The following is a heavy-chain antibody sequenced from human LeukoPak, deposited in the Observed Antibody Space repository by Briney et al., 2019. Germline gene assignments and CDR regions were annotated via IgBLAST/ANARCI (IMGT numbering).Heavy chain of an antibody. CDR2: IYYSGST. CDR3: ASGVWDSGSYYYYYYYMDV. D-gene: IGHD3-10*01. V-gene: IGHV4-39*01. Sequence: PSETLSLTCTVSGGSISSSSYYWGWIRQPPGKGLEWIGSIYYSGSTYYNPSLKSRVTISVDTSKNQFSLKLSSVTAADTAVYYCASGVWDSGSYYYYYYYMDVWGKGSTVTISS. CDR1: GGSISSSSYY. J-gene: IGHJ6*03.